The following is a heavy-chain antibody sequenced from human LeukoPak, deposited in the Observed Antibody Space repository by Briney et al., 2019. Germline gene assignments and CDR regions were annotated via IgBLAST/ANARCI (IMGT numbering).Heavy chain of an antibody. J-gene: IGHJ4*02. Sequence: SQTLSLTCTVSGGSISSGDYYWSWIRQPPGKGLEWIGYIYYSGSTYYNPSLKSRVTISVDTSKNQFSLKLSSVTAADTAVYYCARSTHFLHNWNYVGPFDYWGQGTLVTVSS. CDR1: GGSISSGDYY. D-gene: IGHD1-7*01. CDR3: ARSTHFLHNWNYVGPFDY. V-gene: IGHV4-30-4*08. CDR2: IYYSGST.